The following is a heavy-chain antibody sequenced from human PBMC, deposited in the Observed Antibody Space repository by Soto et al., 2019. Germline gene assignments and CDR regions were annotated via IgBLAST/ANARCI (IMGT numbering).Heavy chain of an antibody. CDR3: ARGEDRSSWWMGFYYYYGMDV. CDR2: IWGDGSNK. J-gene: IGHJ6*02. V-gene: IGHV3-33*01. Sequence: GGSLRLSCGASGFTFRSYGMHWVRQAPGKGLGWVAVIWGDGSNKYYADSVKGRFTISRDNSKNTLYLQMNSLRAEDTAVYYCARGEDRSSWWMGFYYYYGMDVWGQGTTVTVSS. CDR1: GFTFRSYG. D-gene: IGHD6-13*01.